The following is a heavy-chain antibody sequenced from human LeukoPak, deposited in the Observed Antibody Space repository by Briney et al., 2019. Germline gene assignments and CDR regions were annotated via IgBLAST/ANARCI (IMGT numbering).Heavy chain of an antibody. D-gene: IGHD1-20*01. CDR2: MLHSGST. V-gene: IGHV4-38-2*02. Sequence: SETLSLTCTVSGYSISSGYYWGWIRPPPGKGLEWIGSMLHSGSTYYNPSLKSRVTMSVDTSKNQFSLKLSSVTAADTAVYYCARVRYNWNRDFDYWGQGTLVTVSS. CDR1: GYSISSGYY. J-gene: IGHJ4*02. CDR3: ARVRYNWNRDFDY.